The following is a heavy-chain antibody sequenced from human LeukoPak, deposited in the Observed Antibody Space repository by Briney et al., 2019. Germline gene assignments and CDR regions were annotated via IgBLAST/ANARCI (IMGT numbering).Heavy chain of an antibody. CDR2: MWYDGSKD. CDR3: AKDRETYEYTFDY. D-gene: IGHD6-6*01. CDR1: GFSFSAYG. V-gene: IGHV3-33*06. Sequence: PGGSLRLSCAASGFSFSAYGIHWVRQAPGKGLEWVAVMWYDGSKDYYADSVWGRFTISRDTSKNTLYLQMNNLRAEDTAVYYCAKDRETYEYTFDYWGQGTLVTVSS. J-gene: IGHJ4*02.